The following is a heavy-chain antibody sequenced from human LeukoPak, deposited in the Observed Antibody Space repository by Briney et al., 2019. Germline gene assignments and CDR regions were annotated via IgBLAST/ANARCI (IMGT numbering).Heavy chain of an antibody. CDR3: ARGFGFGGGKFDY. Sequence: SETLSLTCTVSGGSISSYYWSWIQQPAGKGLEWIGRIYTSGSTNYNPSLKSRVTISVDTSNNQFSLKLSSVTAADTAVYYCARGFGFGGGKFDYWGQGTLVTVSS. V-gene: IGHV4-4*07. J-gene: IGHJ4*02. D-gene: IGHD3-10*01. CDR1: GGSISSYY. CDR2: IYTSGST.